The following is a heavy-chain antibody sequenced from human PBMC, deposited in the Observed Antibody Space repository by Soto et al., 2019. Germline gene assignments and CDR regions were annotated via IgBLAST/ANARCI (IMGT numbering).Heavy chain of an antibody. J-gene: IGHJ4*02. V-gene: IGHV3-15*01. CDR1: GFTFSNAW. D-gene: IGHD3-3*01. CDR3: TTDFIHLLRFLGD. Sequence: EVQLVESGGGLVKPGGSLRLSCEASGFTFSNAWMSWVRQAPGKGLEWVGRIKSKTDGGTTDYAAPVKGRFTISRDDSKHTLYLQMNSLKTEDTAVYYCTTDFIHLLRFLGDWGQGTLVTVSS. CDR2: IKSKTDGGTT.